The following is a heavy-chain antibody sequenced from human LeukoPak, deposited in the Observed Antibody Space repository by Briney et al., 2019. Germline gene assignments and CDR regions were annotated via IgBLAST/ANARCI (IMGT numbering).Heavy chain of an antibody. J-gene: IGHJ6*02. V-gene: IGHV4-59*01. Sequence: SETLSLTCTVSGGSISSYYWSWIRQPPGKGLEWIGYIYYSGSTNYNPSLKSRVTISVDTSKNQFSLKLSSVTAADTAVYYCARDGAGAGPLWFGIDYYYGMDVWGRGTTVTVSS. D-gene: IGHD3-10*01. CDR3: ARDGAGAGPLWFGIDYYYGMDV. CDR2: IYYSGST. CDR1: GGSISSYY.